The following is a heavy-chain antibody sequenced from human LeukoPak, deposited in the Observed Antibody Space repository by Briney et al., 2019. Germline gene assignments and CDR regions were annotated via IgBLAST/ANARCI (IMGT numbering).Heavy chain of an antibody. V-gene: IGHV4-34*01. Sequence: PSETLSLTCAVYGGSFSGYYWSWIRQPPGKGLEWIGEINHSGSTNYNPSLKSRVTISVDTSKNQFSLKLSSVTAADTAVYYCARGLHRRCFDYWGQGTLATVSS. CDR2: INHSGST. CDR1: GGSFSGYY. J-gene: IGHJ4*02. CDR3: ARGLHRRCFDY. D-gene: IGHD4-17*01.